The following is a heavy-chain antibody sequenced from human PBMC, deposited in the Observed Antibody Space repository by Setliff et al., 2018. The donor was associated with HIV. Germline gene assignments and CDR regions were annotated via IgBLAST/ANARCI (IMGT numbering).Heavy chain of an antibody. CDR3: AKGFECGVDGFDI. CDR1: GFTFSTYA. D-gene: IGHD3-3*01. CDR2: FGAVGDPT. J-gene: IGHJ3*02. V-gene: IGHV3-23*01. Sequence: GSLSLSCAASGFTFSTYAMGWVRQAPGKGLEWASTFGAVGDPTHYAESVKGRFTIANDTSKNTLLLQMSSLGAEDTAVYYCAKGFECGVDGFDIWGQGTMVTVSS.